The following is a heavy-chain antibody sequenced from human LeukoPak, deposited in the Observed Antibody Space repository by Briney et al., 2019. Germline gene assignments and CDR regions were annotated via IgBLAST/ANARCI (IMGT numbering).Heavy chain of an antibody. J-gene: IGHJ4*02. V-gene: IGHV3-53*01. CDR3: AREDSNYAIDY. CDR2: IYSGGST. CDR1: GFTFSSYS. D-gene: IGHD4-11*01. Sequence: PGGSLRLSCAASGFTFSSYSMNWVRQAPGKGLEWVSVIYSGGSTYYADSVKGRFTISRDNSKNTLYLQMNSLRAEDTAVYYCAREDSNYAIDYWGQGTLVTVSS.